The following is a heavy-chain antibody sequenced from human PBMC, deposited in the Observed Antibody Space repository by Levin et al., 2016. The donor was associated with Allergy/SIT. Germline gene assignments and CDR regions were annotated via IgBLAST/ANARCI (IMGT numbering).Heavy chain of an antibody. D-gene: IGHD6-19*01. CDR2: ISYDGSNK. J-gene: IGHJ4*02. Sequence: GESLKISCAASGFTFSSYGMHWVRQAPGKGLEWVAVISYDGSNKYYADSVKGRFTISRDNSKNTLYLQMNSLRAEDTAVYYCAKPRGPYSSGWDFDYWGQGTLVTVSS. CDR3: AKPRGPYSSGWDFDY. CDR1: GFTFSSYG. V-gene: IGHV3-30*18.